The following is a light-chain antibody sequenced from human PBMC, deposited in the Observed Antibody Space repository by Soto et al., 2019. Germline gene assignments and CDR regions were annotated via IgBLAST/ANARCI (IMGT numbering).Light chain of an antibody. CDR2: GAS. CDR3: QQYNSYSRT. Sequence: ENVMTQSPGTLSLSPGERATLSCRASQSVSTNYVAWYQQKPGQAPRLLIYGASTRATGIPDRFSGSGSGTDFTLTISSLQPDDFATYYCQQYNSYSRTFGQGTKVDI. CDR1: QSVSTNY. J-gene: IGKJ1*01. V-gene: IGKV3-20*01.